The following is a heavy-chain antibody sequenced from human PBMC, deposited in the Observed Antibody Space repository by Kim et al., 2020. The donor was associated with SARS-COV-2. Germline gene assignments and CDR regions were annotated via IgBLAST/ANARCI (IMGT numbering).Heavy chain of an antibody. J-gene: IGHJ5*02. D-gene: IGHD2-15*01. Sequence: YAGSGKSRFTISRDNSKSTLFLQMNSRRVDDTAVYYCAKDSGPWLRGAFDPWGLGTLVTVSA. V-gene: IGHV3-23*01. CDR3: AKDSGPWLRGAFDP.